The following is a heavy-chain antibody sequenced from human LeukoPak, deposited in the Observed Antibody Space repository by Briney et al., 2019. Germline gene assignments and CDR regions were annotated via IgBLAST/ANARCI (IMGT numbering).Heavy chain of an antibody. J-gene: IGHJ4*02. CDR3: AREEEYSSSSGFDY. CDR1: GYTFTGYY. CDR2: INPNSGGT. V-gene: IGHV1-2*02. D-gene: IGHD6-6*01. Sequence: ASVNVSCKASGYTFTGYYMHWVRQAPGQGLEWMGWINPNSGGTNYAQKFQGRVTMTRDTSISTAYMELSRLRSDDTAVYYCAREEEYSSSSGFDYWGQGTLVTVSS.